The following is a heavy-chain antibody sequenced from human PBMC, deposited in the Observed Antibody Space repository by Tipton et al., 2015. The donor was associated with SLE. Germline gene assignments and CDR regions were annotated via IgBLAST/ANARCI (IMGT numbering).Heavy chain of an antibody. CDR2: VLYSGCT. Sequence: SLTCTVSGGPIINTNYYWDWIRQSPGKGLEWIGHVLYSGCTYYNPYLKSRVTISVDTSKNQFSLNLSSVTAADTAVYYCARDSGRRAFDYWVQGTLVTVCS. V-gene: IGHV4-39*07. CDR1: GGPIINTNYY. J-gene: IGHJ4*02. CDR3: ARDSGRRAFDY.